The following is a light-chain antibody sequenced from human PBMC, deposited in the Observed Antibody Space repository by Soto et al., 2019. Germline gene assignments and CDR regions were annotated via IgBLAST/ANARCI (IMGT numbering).Light chain of an antibody. V-gene: IGKV1-27*01. CDR1: QDIRNY. J-gene: IGKJ3*01. Sequence: DIPLTQSPSSLSATVGDRVTITCRASQDIRNYLAWHQQKPGKVPKLLIYAASTLQPGVPSRFSGSGSGTDFTLTISSLQPEDVATYYCQKYNGAPPETFGPGTKVAIK. CDR3: QKYNGAPPET. CDR2: AAS.